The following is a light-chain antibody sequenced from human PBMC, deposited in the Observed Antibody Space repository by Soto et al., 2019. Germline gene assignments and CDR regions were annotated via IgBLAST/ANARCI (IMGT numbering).Light chain of an antibody. Sequence: VVLTQSPGTLSLSLGERATLSCRATQKISANYIAWYQIKTGQPPRLLVHGSVSRAAGIPDRFSGTGSGADFTPTIARVEPEDFAVYFCHQYGDSPYSFGQGTKV. J-gene: IGKJ2*01. CDR1: QKISANY. CDR3: HQYGDSPYS. V-gene: IGKV3-20*01. CDR2: GSV.